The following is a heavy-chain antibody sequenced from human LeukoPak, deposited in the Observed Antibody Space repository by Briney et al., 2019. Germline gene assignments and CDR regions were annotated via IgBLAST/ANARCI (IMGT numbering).Heavy chain of an antibody. V-gene: IGHV4-59*01. J-gene: IGHJ5*02. CDR1: GGSFSGYY. D-gene: IGHD2-2*02. Sequence: LSETLSLTCAVYGGSFSGYYWSWIRQPPGKGLEWIGYIYYSGSTNYNPSLKSRVTISVDTSKNQFFLKLSSVTAADTAVYYCARSDIVVVPAAIRGTEFDPWGQGTLVTVSS. CDR2: IYYSGST. CDR3: ARSDIVVVPAAIRGTEFDP.